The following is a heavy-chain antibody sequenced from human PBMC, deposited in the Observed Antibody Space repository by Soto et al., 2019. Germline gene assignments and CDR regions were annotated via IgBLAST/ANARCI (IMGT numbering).Heavy chain of an antibody. V-gene: IGHV1-2*04. CDR1: GYNFTGYY. CDR3: ARGNGGNSGQYYYYYYGMDV. J-gene: IGHJ6*02. CDR2: INPNSGGT. D-gene: IGHD2-21*02. Sequence: ASVKVSCKASGYNFTGYYMHWVRQAPGQGLEWMGWINPNSGGTNYAQKFQGWVTMTRDTSISTAYMELSRLRSDDTAVYYCARGNGGNSGQYYYYYYGMDVWGQGTTVTVSS.